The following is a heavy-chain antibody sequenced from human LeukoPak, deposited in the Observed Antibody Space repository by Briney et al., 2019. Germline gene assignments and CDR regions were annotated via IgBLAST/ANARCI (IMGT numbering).Heavy chain of an antibody. Sequence: SSETLSLTCTVSGDSISSYYWSWIRQSPGKGLEWIGYIYYSESTYYNPSLKSRVTTSVDTSKNQFSLKQTSVTAADTAVYYCARGLLKGQLHLVYSYFMDVWGKGTTITVSS. CDR2: IYYSEST. V-gene: IGHV4-59*13. J-gene: IGHJ6*03. CDR1: GDSISSYY. D-gene: IGHD2-2*01. CDR3: ARGLLKGQLHLVYSYFMDV.